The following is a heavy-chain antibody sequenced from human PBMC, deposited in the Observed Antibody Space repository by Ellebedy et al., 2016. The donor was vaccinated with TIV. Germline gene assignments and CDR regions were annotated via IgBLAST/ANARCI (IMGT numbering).Heavy chain of an antibody. Sequence: GESLKISCAASGFSFRSYWMSWVRQAPGKGLEWVANINQDESQKYYVDSVRGRFTISRDNAQSSLYMQVNSARAEDTAVYYCATDGSYGDYRSPAHAFEIWGQGTMVAVSS. D-gene: IGHD4-17*01. J-gene: IGHJ3*02. CDR1: GFSFRSYW. CDR2: INQDESQK. V-gene: IGHV3-7*01. CDR3: ATDGSYGDYRSPAHAFEI.